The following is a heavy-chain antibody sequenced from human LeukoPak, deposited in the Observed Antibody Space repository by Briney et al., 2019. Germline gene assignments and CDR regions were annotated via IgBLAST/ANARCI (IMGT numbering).Heavy chain of an antibody. D-gene: IGHD2-2*01. CDR2: IYYGGSP. CDR3: ARRALGYCSSTSCYVHYYYYMDV. J-gene: IGHJ6*03. CDR1: GGSISTTTNS. Sequence: SETLSLTCNVSGGSISTTTNSWGWAWIRQRPTKGLEWIGSIYYGGSPYYNPSLKSRVTISVDTSKNQFSLKLSSVTAADTAVYYCARRALGYCSSTSCYVHYYYYMDVWGKGTTVTISS. V-gene: IGHV4-39*01.